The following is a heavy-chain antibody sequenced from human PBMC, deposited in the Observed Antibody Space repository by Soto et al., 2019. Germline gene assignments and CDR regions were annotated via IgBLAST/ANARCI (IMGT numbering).Heavy chain of an antibody. CDR3: ARRPRSRGGYSSPFDY. CDR2: IIPIFGTA. V-gene: IGHV1-69*13. J-gene: IGHJ4*02. CDR1: GGTFSSYA. D-gene: IGHD5-12*01. Sequence: GASVKVSCKASGGTFSSYAISWVRQAPGQGLEWMGGIIPIFGTANYAQKFQGRVTITADESTSTAYMELSSLRSEDTAVYYCARRPRSRGGYSSPFDYWGQGTLVTVSS.